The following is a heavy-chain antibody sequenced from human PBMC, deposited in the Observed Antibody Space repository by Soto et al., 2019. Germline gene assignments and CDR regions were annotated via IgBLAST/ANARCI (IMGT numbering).Heavy chain of an antibody. Sequence: GGSLRLPCAASGFTFSGYWMTWVRQAPGKGLEWVADIKKDGTEKYYVDSVKVRFTISSDNDKESIYLQMNGLTVEDTPVYRCARGPSYSDYSNNWFFDSWGQGALVTVSS. CDR1: GFTFSGYW. V-gene: IGHV3-7*03. D-gene: IGHD1-20*01. J-gene: IGHJ4*02. CDR3: ARGPSYSDYSNNWFFDS. CDR2: IKKDGTEK.